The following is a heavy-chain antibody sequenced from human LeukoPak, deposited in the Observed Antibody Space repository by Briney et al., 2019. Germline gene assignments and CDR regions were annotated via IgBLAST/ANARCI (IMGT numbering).Heavy chain of an antibody. Sequence: SETLSLTCTVSGGSISGYYWSWIRQPPGKGLEWIGYIYINGTTNYNPSLKRRVTISVDTSKNHFSLKLTSVTAADTAVYYCARRGTSRYDWFDPWGQGTLVTVSS. CDR1: GGSISGYY. CDR3: ARRGTSRYDWFDP. V-gene: IGHV4-59*08. CDR2: IYINGTT. D-gene: IGHD6-13*01. J-gene: IGHJ5*02.